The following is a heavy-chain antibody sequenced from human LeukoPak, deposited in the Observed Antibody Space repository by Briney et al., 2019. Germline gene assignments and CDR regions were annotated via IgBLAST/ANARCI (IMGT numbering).Heavy chain of an antibody. CDR2: INHSGST. J-gene: IGHJ6*02. CDR3: ARDPAASYYYYGMDV. D-gene: IGHD2-2*01. Sequence: SETLSLTCAVYGGSSSGYYWSWIRQPPGKGLEWIGEINHSGSTNYNPSLKSRVTISVDTSKNQFSLKLSSVTAADTAVYYCARDPAASYYYYGMDVWGQGTTVTVSS. V-gene: IGHV4-34*01. CDR1: GGSSSGYY.